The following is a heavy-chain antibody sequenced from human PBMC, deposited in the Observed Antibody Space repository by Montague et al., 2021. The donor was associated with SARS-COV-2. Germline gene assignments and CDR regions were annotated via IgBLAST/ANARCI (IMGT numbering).Heavy chain of an antibody. CDR2: ISNDGSNK. CDR1: GFYFSYA. J-gene: IGHJ4*02. V-gene: IGHV3-30*04. D-gene: IGHD1-26*01. CDR3: ARESGSFHDGGYFDY. Sequence: SLRLSCAASGFYFSYAMHWVRQAPGKGLEWVALISNDGSNKHYADSMKGRFTISRDNSKSTLYLQVNSLGAEDTAVYYCARESGSFHDGGYFDYWGQGSLVTVSS.